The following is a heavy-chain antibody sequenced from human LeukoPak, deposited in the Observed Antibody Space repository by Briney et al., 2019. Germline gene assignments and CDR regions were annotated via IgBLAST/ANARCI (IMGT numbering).Heavy chain of an antibody. D-gene: IGHD4-17*01. CDR1: GFTFSNYG. J-gene: IGHJ5*02. CDR3: ARDRTVTTSWFDP. Sequence: PGRSLRLSCAASGFTFSNYGMHWVRQAPGKGLEWVAVISYDGSNKYYADSVKGPFTISRDNSKNTLYLQMNSLRPEDTAVYFCARDRTVTTSWFDPWGQGTLVTVSS. CDR2: ISYDGSNK. V-gene: IGHV3-30*03.